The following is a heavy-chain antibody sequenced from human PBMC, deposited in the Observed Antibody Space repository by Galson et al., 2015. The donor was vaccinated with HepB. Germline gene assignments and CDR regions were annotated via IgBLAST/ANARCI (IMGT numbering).Heavy chain of an antibody. V-gene: IGHV3-48*03. D-gene: IGHD2-21*02. CDR1: GFTFSSYE. CDR2: ISSSGGSTI. CDR3: ARERYCGGDCYSSGGDYGMDV. Sequence: SLRLSCAASGFTFSSYEMNWVRQAPGKGLEWVSYISSSGGSTIYNADSVRGRFTISRDNAKNSLYLQMNSLRAEDTAVYYCARERYCGGDCYSSGGDYGMDVRGQGTTVTVSS. J-gene: IGHJ6*02.